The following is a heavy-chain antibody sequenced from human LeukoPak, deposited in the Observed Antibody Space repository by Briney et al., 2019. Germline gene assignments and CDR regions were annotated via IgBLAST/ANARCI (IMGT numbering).Heavy chain of an antibody. CDR3: ARARLLRDAFDI. Sequence: ASVKVSCKASGYTFTSYGISWVRQAPGQGLEWMGWISAYNGNTNYAQKLQGRVTMTTDTSTSSAYMELRSLRSDDTAVYYCARARLLRDAFDIWGQGTMVTVSS. J-gene: IGHJ3*02. CDR1: GYTFTSYG. D-gene: IGHD3-22*01. CDR2: ISAYNGNT. V-gene: IGHV1-18*01.